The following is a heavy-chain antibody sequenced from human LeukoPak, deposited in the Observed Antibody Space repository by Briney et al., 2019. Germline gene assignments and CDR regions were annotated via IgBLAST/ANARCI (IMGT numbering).Heavy chain of an antibody. CDR1: GGSFSGYY. Sequence: SETLSLTCAVYGGSFSGYYWSWIRQPPGKGLEWIGEINHSGSTNYNPSLKSRVTISVDTSKNQFSLKLSSVTAADTAVYYCARGWGHFDYWGQRTLVTVSS. CDR2: INHSGST. CDR3: ARGWGHFDY. V-gene: IGHV4-34*01. D-gene: IGHD3-16*01. J-gene: IGHJ4*02.